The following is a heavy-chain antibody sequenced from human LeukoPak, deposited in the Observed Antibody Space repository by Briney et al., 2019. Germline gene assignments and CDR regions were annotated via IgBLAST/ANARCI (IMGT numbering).Heavy chain of an antibody. CDR1: GFTVSNNY. Sequence: GGSLRLSCAASGFTVSNNYMNWVRQAPGKGLEWVAFLRRDGSDKYYADSVKGRFTISRDNSKNTVYLQMNSLRPEDTAVYYCAKDHSQNFDYWGQGTLVTVSS. CDR3: AKDHSQNFDY. V-gene: IGHV3-30*02. D-gene: IGHD5-18*01. J-gene: IGHJ4*02. CDR2: LRRDGSDK.